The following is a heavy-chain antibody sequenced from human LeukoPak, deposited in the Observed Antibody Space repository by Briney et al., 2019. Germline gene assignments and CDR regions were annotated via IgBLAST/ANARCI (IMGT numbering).Heavy chain of an antibody. V-gene: IGHV1-69*13. J-gene: IGHJ6*03. Sequence: SVKVSCKASGGTFSSYAISWVRQAPGQGLEWMGGIIPIFGTANYAQKFQGRVTITADESTSTAYMELSSLRSEDTAVYYCARGPTVTTDYYYYYMDVWGKGTTVTVSS. CDR3: ARGPTVTTDYYYYYMDV. D-gene: IGHD4-17*01. CDR2: IIPIFGTA. CDR1: GGTFSSYA.